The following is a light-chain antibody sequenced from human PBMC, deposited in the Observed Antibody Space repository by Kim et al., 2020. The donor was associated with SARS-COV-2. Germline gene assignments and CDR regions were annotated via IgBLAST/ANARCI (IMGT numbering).Light chain of an antibody. CDR1: SANVGSNH. V-gene: IGLV1-47*02. J-gene: IGLJ3*02. CDR3: AAWDDVLRGRV. Sequence: GQRVTSSCSGISANVGSNHVSWYQHVPGTAPKLIIHDNYERPTGVPDRFSGSRSAMSASLAISGLRSEDEADYYCAAWDDVLRGRVFGGGTQLTVL. CDR2: DNY.